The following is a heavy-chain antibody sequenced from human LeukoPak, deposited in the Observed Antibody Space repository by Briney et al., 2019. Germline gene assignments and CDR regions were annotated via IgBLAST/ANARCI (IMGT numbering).Heavy chain of an antibody. CDR2: SFQTGTT. Sequence: PSQTLSLTCDISGGSISSGGYSWNWIRQPPGKGLEWIGYSFQTGTTYYNASLKSRVTISVDRSKNQFSLQLTSVTAADTAVYYCARSYDTSGYFHALHIRGQGTMVTVSS. J-gene: IGHJ3*02. CDR1: GGSISSGGYS. D-gene: IGHD3-22*01. V-gene: IGHV4-30-2*01. CDR3: ARSYDTSGYFHALHI.